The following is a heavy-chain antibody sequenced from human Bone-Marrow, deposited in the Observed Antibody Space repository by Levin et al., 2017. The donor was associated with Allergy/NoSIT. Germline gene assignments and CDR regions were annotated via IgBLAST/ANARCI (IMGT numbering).Heavy chain of an antibody. CDR2: IYYFGST. V-gene: IGHV4-31*03. J-gene: IGHJ6*03. Sequence: SETLSLTCTVSGGSISNSGHYWSWIRQLPGKGLEWIGYIYYFGSTYYNPSLKSRVTISVDTSNNQFSLKLSSVTAADTAVYYCARADALYYYYTDVWGKGTTVTVSS. CDR1: GGSISNSGHY. CDR3: ARADALYYYYTDV.